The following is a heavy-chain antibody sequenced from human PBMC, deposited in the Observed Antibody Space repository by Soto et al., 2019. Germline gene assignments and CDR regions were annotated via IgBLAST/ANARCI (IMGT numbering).Heavy chain of an antibody. J-gene: IGHJ4*02. CDR1: GFSLSTSGLG. CDR2: IYWNDDK. V-gene: IGHV2-5*01. CDR3: AHRPSGWYLFDY. Sequence: SGPTPVNPTQTLKLTCTFYGFSLSTSGLGVGWFRQPPGKALEWLALIYWNDDKRYSPSLKSRLTITKDTSKNQVVLTMTHMDPVDTATYSCAHRPSGWYLFDYWGQGTLVTVSS. D-gene: IGHD6-13*01.